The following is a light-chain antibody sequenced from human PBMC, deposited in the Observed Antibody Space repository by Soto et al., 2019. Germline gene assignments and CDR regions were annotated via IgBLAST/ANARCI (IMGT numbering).Light chain of an antibody. J-gene: IGKJ3*01. Sequence: EIVMTQSPATLSVSPGERATLSCRASQSVRSNYLAWHQQKPGQAPRLLIYDASTRATGIPARFSGSGSGTEFTLTISSLQSEDLAVYFCQQYSDWPLTFGPGTKVDI. V-gene: IGKV3-15*01. CDR1: QSVRSN. CDR3: QQYSDWPLT. CDR2: DAS.